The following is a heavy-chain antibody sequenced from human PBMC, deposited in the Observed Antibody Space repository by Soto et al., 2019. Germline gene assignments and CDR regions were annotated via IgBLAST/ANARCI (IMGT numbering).Heavy chain of an antibody. CDR2: IYTSGST. J-gene: IGHJ4*02. Sequence: SETLSLTCTVSGGSISSYYWSWIRQPAGKGLEWIGRIYTSGSTNYNPSLKSRVTMSVDTAKNQFSLKLISVTAADTAVYYFARGGEGDFDYYFDYWGQGTLVTVSS. CDR3: ARGGEGDFDYYFDY. D-gene: IGHD3-10*01. V-gene: IGHV4-4*07. CDR1: GGSISSYY.